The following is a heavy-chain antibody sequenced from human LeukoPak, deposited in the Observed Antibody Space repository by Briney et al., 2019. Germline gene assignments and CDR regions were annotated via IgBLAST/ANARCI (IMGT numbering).Heavy chain of an antibody. CDR3: AKDYRIGYSDHFDY. CDR2: IYESGQTT. J-gene: IGHJ4*02. D-gene: IGHD2-21*01. V-gene: IGHV3-23*01. Sequence: GGSLRLSCVGSGFTFSSHAMSWVRQAPEKGLEWVSGIYESGQTTHYADTVKGRFSISRDNSKNTLYLQMDSLRGEDTAIYYCAKDYRIGYSDHFDYWGQGALVTVSS. CDR1: GFTFSSHA.